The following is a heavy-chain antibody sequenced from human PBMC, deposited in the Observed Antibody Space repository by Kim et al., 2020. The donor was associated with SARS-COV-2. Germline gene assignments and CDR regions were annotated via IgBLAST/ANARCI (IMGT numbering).Heavy chain of an antibody. Sequence: GGSLRLSCAASGFTFSSYAMSWVRQAPGKGLEWVSAISGSGGSTYYADSVKGRFTISRDNSKNTLYLQMNSLRAEDTAVYYCAKDVAYYYGSGSYYTSYYYGMDVWGQGTTVTVPS. D-gene: IGHD3-10*01. CDR2: ISGSGGST. V-gene: IGHV3-23*01. CDR1: GFTFSSYA. CDR3: AKDVAYYYGSGSYYTSYYYGMDV. J-gene: IGHJ6*02.